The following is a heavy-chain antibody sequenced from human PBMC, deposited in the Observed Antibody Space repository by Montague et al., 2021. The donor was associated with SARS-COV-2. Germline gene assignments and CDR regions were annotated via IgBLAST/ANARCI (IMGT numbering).Heavy chain of an antibody. Sequence: SLRLSCAASGFTFSSSSMNWVRQAPGKRLEWVASISSESTYILYAESVRGRFTVSRDNAQNLLFLQMNSLRAEDTALYYCARFETSKFYSSGVDVWGQGTTVTVSS. CDR2: ISSESTYI. CDR3: ARFETSKFYSSGVDV. V-gene: IGHV3-21*01. CDR1: GFTFSSSS. D-gene: IGHD2-15*01. J-gene: IGHJ6*02.